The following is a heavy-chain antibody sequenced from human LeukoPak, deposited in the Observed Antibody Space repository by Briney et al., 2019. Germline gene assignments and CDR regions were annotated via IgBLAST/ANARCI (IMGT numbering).Heavy chain of an antibody. Sequence: GASVKVSCKASGYTFTTYSLHWVRHAPGQGLECMGLINPGVGSTTYAQKFQGRVTMTTDMSTSTVYMELSSLISEDTAVYYCATLDPGLRGSTFDYWGQGTLVTVSS. D-gene: IGHD5/OR15-5a*01. V-gene: IGHV1-46*01. CDR3: ATLDPGLRGSTFDY. CDR1: GYTFTTYS. J-gene: IGHJ4*02. CDR2: INPGVGST.